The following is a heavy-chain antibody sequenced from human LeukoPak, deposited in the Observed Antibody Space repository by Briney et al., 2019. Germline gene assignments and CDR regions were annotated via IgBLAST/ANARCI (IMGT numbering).Heavy chain of an antibody. CDR3: AREYYGDYNWFDP. Sequence: SETLSLTCTVSGGSISSYYWSWIRQPPGKGLEWIGYIYYSGSTNYNPSLKSRVTISVDTSKNQFSLKLSSVTAADTAVYYCAREYYGDYNWFDPWGQGTLVTVSS. J-gene: IGHJ5*02. CDR1: GGSISSYY. CDR2: IYYSGST. V-gene: IGHV4-59*01. D-gene: IGHD4-17*01.